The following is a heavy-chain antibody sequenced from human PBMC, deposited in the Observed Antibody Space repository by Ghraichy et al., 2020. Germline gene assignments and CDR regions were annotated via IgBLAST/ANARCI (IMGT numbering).Heavy chain of an antibody. D-gene: IGHD2-2*01. CDR1: GGSINSGGYY. CDR2: IYDTGST. V-gene: IGHV4-31*03. CDR3: ARGEGDLYCSSTSCLGGEVDN. J-gene: IGHJ4*02. Sequence: SETLSLTCTVSGGSINSGGYYWSWIRQLPGRGLEWIGHIYDTGSTYYNPSLKSRVTISLDTSKNQFSLKLNSVTAADTAVYYCARGEGDLYCSSTSCLGGEVDNWGQGSLVTVSS.